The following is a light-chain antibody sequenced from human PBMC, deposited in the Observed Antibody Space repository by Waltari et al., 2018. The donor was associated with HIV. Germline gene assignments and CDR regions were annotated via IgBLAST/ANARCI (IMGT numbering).Light chain of an antibody. V-gene: IGKV1-5*03. J-gene: IGKJ1*01. Sequence: DIQLTQSPSTLSVSVGDRVTITCRARESISNFLVWYQQKPGKAPRLLIFGASSLQNGVPSRFIGSGSGTDFTLTISSLQPDDFATYYCQHYRSSFRTFGQGTRVEMK. CDR3: QHYRSSFRT. CDR1: ESISNF. CDR2: GAS.